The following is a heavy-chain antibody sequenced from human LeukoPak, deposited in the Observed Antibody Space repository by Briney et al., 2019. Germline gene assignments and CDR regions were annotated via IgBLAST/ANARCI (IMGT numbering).Heavy chain of an antibody. Sequence: SETLSLTCTVSGGSISSYYWSWIRQPPGKGLEWIGYIYSSGSTNYNPSLKSRITTSVDTSKNQFSLKLSSVTAADTAVYYCARVVVDDYYYYGMDVWGQGTTVTVSS. J-gene: IGHJ6*02. CDR2: IYSSGST. CDR1: GGSISSYY. D-gene: IGHD2-8*02. CDR3: ARVVVDDYYYYGMDV. V-gene: IGHV4-59*01.